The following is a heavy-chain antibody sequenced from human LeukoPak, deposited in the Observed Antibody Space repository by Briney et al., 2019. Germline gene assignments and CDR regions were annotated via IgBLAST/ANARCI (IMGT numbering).Heavy chain of an antibody. D-gene: IGHD2-21*01. V-gene: IGHV4-39*07. CDR1: GGSISSSSYY. CDR3: ARLGGAYFKGGMDV. J-gene: IGHJ6*02. CDR2: IYYSGST. Sequence: PSETLSLTCTVSGGSISSSSYYWGWIRQPPGKGLEWIGSIYYSGSTYYNPSLKSRVTISLDTSKNQFSLVLTSVTAADTAVYYCARLGGAYFKGGMDVWGQGTTVTVSS.